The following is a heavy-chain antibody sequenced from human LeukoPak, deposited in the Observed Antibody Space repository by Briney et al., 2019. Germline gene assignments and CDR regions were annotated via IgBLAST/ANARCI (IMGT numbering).Heavy chain of an antibody. V-gene: IGHV3-30*02. CDR2: IRYDGSNK. Sequence: GGSLRLSCAASGFTFSSYGMHWVRQAPGKGLEWVAFIRYDGSNKYYADSVKGRFTISRDNSKNTLYLQMNSLRAEDTAVYYCAKDNRSYSSSSFDYWGQGTLVTVSS. J-gene: IGHJ4*02. D-gene: IGHD6-6*01. CDR1: GFTFSSYG. CDR3: AKDNRSYSSSSFDY.